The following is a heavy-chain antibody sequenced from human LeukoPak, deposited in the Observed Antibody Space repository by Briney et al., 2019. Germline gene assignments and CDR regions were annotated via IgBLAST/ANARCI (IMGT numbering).Heavy chain of an antibody. Sequence: GGSLRLSCAASGFTFSSYWMNWVRQAPGKGLEWVSYISSSGSTIYYADSVKGRFTISRDNARNSLYLQMNSLRAEDTAVYYCAELGITMIGGVWGKGTTVTISS. J-gene: IGHJ6*04. CDR3: AELGITMIGGV. CDR2: ISSSGSTI. V-gene: IGHV3-48*04. D-gene: IGHD3-10*02. CDR1: GFTFSSYW.